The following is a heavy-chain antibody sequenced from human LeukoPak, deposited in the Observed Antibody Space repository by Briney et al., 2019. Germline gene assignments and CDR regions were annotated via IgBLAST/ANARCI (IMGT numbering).Heavy chain of an antibody. CDR1: GFPFETNA. J-gene: IGHJ4*02. CDR3: AKDWIQFNRVFDCFDS. Sequence: GSPRLSCATSGFPFETNAMSWVRQAPGKGLELVATIGNTETFYADSVTGRFTISRDNSKNTVNLQMNRLRVEDTAIYYCAKDWIQFNRVFDCFDSWGQGTLVTVSS. V-gene: IGHV3-23*01. D-gene: IGHD5-18*01. CDR2: IGNTET.